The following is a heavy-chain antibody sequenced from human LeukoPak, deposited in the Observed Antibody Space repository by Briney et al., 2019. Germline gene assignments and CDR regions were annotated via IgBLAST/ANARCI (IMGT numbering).Heavy chain of an antibody. CDR1: GFTFSNHA. J-gene: IGHJ3*02. CDR2: ISDDGSSK. D-gene: IGHD2-2*03. Sequence: GGSLRLSCVTSGFTFSNHAMHWDRQGPGKGLEWVAVISDDGSSKFYADSVKGRFTISRDNSKNTLFLQINSLRPEDTAVYYCARVDDLDAFDMWGQGTLVTVSS. CDR3: ARVDDLDAFDM. V-gene: IGHV3-30*04.